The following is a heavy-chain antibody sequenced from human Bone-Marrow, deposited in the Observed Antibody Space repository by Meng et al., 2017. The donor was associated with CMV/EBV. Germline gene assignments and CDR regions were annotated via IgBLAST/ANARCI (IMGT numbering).Heavy chain of an antibody. Sequence: LRLSCTVSGGSVSSGSYYWSWIRQPPGKGLEWIGYNYYSGSTNYNPSLKSRVTRPVDTSKNQFSLKRSSVTAADTAVYYCARYYDSSEYYFDYWGQGTLVTVSS. D-gene: IGHD3-22*01. J-gene: IGHJ4*02. CDR3: ARYYDSSEYYFDY. CDR1: GGSVSSGSYY. V-gene: IGHV4-61*01. CDR2: NYYSGST.